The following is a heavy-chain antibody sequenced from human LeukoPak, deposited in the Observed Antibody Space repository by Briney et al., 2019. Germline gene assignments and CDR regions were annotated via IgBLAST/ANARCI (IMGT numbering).Heavy chain of an antibody. J-gene: IGHJ6*03. V-gene: IGHV4-4*09. Sequence: SETLSLTCTVSGGSISSYYWSWVRQPPGKGLEWIGYIYTSGSTNYNPSLKSRVTISVDTSKNQFSLKLSSVTAADTAVYYCARLLRYFDWTYYYYYMDVWGKGTTVTVSS. CDR1: GGSISSYY. CDR3: ARLLRYFDWTYYYYYMDV. CDR2: IYTSGST. D-gene: IGHD3-9*01.